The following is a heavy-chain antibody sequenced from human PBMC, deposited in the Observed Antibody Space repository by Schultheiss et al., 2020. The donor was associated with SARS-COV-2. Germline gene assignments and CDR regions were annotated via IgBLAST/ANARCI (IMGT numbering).Heavy chain of an antibody. J-gene: IGHJ4*02. CDR2: FNHSGRT. CDR1: GFTVTNIE. CDR3: ARAGDGYNLFDY. Sequence: GSLRLSCAASGFTVTNIELSWVRQAPGKGLEWIREFNHSGRTNYNTSLKSRVTISVDTSKNQFSLKLSSVTAADTAVYYCARAGDGYNLFDYWGQGTLVTVSS. V-gene: IGHV4-4*02. D-gene: IGHD5-24*01.